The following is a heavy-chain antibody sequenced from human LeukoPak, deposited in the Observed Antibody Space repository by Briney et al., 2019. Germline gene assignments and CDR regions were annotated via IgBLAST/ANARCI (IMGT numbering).Heavy chain of an antibody. D-gene: IGHD2/OR15-2a*01. CDR2: IKQDGSET. J-gene: IGHJ4*02. CDR1: AFTFSSYW. Sequence: AGGSLTLSCAASAFTFSSYWMRWVRQAPGKGREWVANIKQDGSETYYMDSVKGRFTISRNNAKNSLYLQMNSLRAEDTAVYYCARAGKGTNPEYDYWGQGTLVTVSS. CDR3: ARAGKGTNPEYDY. V-gene: IGHV3-7*01.